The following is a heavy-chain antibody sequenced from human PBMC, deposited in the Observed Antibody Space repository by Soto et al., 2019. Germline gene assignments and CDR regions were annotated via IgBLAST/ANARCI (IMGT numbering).Heavy chain of an antibody. Sequence: XSVKVSCKASGYPFTSYYMHWVRQAPGQGLEWMGIINPSGGSTSYAQKFQGRVTMTRDTSTSTVYMELSSLRSEDTAVYYCARVRIAEAGRPEPDHGMDVWGQGTTVTVSS. D-gene: IGHD6-13*01. CDR2: INPSGGST. V-gene: IGHV1-46*01. CDR3: ARVRIAEAGRPEPDHGMDV. CDR1: GYPFTSYY. J-gene: IGHJ6*02.